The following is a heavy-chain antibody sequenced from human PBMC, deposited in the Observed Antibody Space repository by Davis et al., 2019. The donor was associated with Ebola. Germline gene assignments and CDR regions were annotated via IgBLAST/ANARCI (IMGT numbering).Heavy chain of an antibody. CDR3: TRGRGGSSWELY. CDR2: RYRGGST. Sequence: GESLMISCTAPGFHVSGNYMSWVLHAPANGLEWVAVRYRGGSTDYADSVKGRFTISRDNSKDTVQLQMNSLRAEDTAIYYCTRGRGGSSWELYWGQGTLVTVSS. D-gene: IGHD6-13*01. CDR1: GFHVSGNY. V-gene: IGHV3-53*01. J-gene: IGHJ4*02.